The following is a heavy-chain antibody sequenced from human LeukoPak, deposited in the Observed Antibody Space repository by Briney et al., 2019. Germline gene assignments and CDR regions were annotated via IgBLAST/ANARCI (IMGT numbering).Heavy chain of an antibody. CDR2: IKQDGSEK. D-gene: IGHD4-17*01. CDR3: ARVNGHYVEYFDY. V-gene: IGHV3-7*01. J-gene: IGHJ4*02. CDR1: GFTFSSYW. Sequence: PGGSLRLSCAASGFTFSSYWMSWVRQAPGKGLEWVANIKQDGSEKYYVDSVKGRFTISRDNAKNSLYLQMNSLRAEDTAVYYCARVNGHYVEYFDYWGQGTLVTVSS.